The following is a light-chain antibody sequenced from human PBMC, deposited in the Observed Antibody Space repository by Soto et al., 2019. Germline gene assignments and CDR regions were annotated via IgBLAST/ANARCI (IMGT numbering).Light chain of an antibody. Sequence: QSALTQPPSASGSPGQSVTISCTGTSSDVGGYNYVSWYQQHPGKAPKLMIYEVAKRPSGVPDRFSGSKSGNTASLTVSGLQAEDEADYYCSSFAGSNSVFGGGTSSPS. CDR2: EVA. V-gene: IGLV2-8*01. CDR3: SSFAGSNSV. CDR1: SSDVGGYNY. J-gene: IGLJ2*01.